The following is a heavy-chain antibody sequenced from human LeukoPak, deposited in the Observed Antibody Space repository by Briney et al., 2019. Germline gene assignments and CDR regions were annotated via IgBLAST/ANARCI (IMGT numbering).Heavy chain of an antibody. V-gene: IGHV3-21*01. D-gene: IGHD7-27*01. J-gene: IGHJ4*02. Sequence: GGSLRLSCAASGFTFSSYSMNWVRQAPGKGLEWVSSISSSSSYIYYADSVKGRFTISRDNAKNSLYLQMNSLRAEDTAVYYCARDGSLTGDHGPTLNWGRGTLVTVSS. CDR2: ISSSSSYI. CDR1: GFTFSSYS. CDR3: ARDGSLTGDHGPTLN.